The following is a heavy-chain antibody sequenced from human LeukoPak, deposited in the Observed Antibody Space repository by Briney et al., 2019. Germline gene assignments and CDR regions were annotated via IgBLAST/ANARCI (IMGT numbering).Heavy chain of an antibody. J-gene: IGHJ4*02. V-gene: IGHV1-18*01. D-gene: IGHD3/OR15-3a*01. CDR1: GYILTNYG. CDR2: ISSHNDNA. Sequence: ASVKVSCKASGYILTNYGISWVRQAPGQGLEWVGWISSHNDNAHYARKFQGRVTMTTDTSTSTVYMELRSLRSDGTAMYYCARDGNDVMDCWGQGTLVTVSS. CDR3: ARDGNDVMDC.